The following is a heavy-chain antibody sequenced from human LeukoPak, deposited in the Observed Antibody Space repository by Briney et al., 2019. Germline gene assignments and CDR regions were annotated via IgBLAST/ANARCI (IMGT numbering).Heavy chain of an antibody. D-gene: IGHD3-10*01. CDR1: GFTFSDYY. V-gene: IGHV3-11*04. Sequence: GGSLRLSCAASGFTFSDYYMSWIRQAPGRGLEWVSYISSSGSTIYYAASVKGRFTISRDNAKNSLYLQMNSLRAEDRAVYYCARTFYGSGSYGHMDVWGKGTTVTVSS. J-gene: IGHJ6*03. CDR3: ARTFYGSGSYGHMDV. CDR2: ISSSGSTI.